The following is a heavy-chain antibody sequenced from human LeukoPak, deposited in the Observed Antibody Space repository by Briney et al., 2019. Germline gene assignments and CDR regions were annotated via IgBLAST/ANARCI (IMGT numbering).Heavy chain of an antibody. CDR2: INAGNGNT. J-gene: IGHJ4*02. CDR1: GYTFTSYG. D-gene: IGHD5-18*01. CDR3: ARTTAMVTIFDY. V-gene: IGHV1-3*01. Sequence: ASVKVSRKASGYTFTSYGISWVRQAPGQGLEWMGWINAGNGNTKYSQKFQGRVTITRDTSASTAYMELSSLRSEDTAVYYCARTTAMVTIFDYWGQGTLVTVSS.